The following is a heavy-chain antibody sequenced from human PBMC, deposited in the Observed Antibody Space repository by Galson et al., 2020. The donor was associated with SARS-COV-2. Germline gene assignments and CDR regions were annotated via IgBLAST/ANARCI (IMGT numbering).Heavy chain of an antibody. V-gene: IGHV4-31*03. Sequence: SETLSLTCTVSGGSISSDGYYWSWIRQHPGKGLEWIGYIYYSGSTYYNPSLKSRVTISVDTSKNQFSLKLSSVTAADTAVYYCARARLAMVTVDAFDIWGQGTMVTVSS. CDR1: GGSISSDGYY. J-gene: IGHJ3*02. CDR2: IYYSGST. D-gene: IGHD5-18*01. CDR3: ARARLAMVTVDAFDI.